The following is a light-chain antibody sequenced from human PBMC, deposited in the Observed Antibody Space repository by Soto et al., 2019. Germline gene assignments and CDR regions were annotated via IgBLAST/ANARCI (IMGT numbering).Light chain of an antibody. J-gene: IGKJ2*01. Sequence: DIPMTQSPSTLSASVGDRVTITCRARQSISRWLAWYQHKPGKAPKLLVYKASSLASGVPSRFSGSGSGTEFTLTISRLQSDDFATYYCQQYNSSSTFGQGTKLEIK. CDR3: QQYNSSST. V-gene: IGKV1-5*03. CDR1: QSISRW. CDR2: KAS.